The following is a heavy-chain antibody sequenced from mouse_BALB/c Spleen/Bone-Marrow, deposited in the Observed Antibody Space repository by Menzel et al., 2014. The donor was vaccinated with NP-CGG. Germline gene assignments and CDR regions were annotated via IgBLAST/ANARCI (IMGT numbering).Heavy chain of an antibody. CDR1: GSTFSDYG. CDR2: ISNLAYSI. CDR3: ARDHDYEGLAY. J-gene: IGHJ3*01. V-gene: IGHV5-15*02. Sequence: EVKLVESGGGLVQPGGSRKLSCAASGSTFSDYGMAWVRQAPGKGPEWVAFISNLAYSIYYADTVTGRFTISRENAKNTLYLEMSSLRSEDTAMYYCARDHDYEGLAYWGQGTLVTVSA. D-gene: IGHD2-4*01.